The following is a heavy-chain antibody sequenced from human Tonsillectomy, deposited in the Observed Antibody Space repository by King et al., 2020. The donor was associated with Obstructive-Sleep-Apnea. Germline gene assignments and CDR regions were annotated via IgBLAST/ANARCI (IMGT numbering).Heavy chain of an antibody. CDR2: ISYSGTT. Sequence: VQLQESGPGLVKPSETLSLTCNVSGGSISSYFWSWIRQPPGKGLEWIGDISYSGTTKYNPILKSRVTISVDTSKNQFSLKLSSVTAADTAVYSFATHELELRPFDYWGQGALVTVSS. J-gene: IGHJ4*02. CDR3: ATHELELRPFDY. CDR1: GGSISSYF. V-gene: IGHV4-59*08. D-gene: IGHD1-7*01.